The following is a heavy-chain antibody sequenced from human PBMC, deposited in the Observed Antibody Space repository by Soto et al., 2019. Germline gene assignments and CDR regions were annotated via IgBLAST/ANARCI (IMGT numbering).Heavy chain of an antibody. J-gene: IGHJ5*02. CDR2: INHSGST. Sequence: XETLSLTCAVDGVSLSGYYWSWIRQPPGKGLEWIGEINHSGSTNYNPSLKSRVTISVDTSKNQFSLKLSSVTAADTAVYYCARGGRPGWFDHWGQGTLVTVSS. CDR1: GVSLSGYY. CDR3: ARGGRPGWFDH. V-gene: IGHV4-34*01.